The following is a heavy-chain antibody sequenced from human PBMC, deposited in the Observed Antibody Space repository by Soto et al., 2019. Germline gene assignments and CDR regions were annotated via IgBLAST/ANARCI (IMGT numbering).Heavy chain of an antibody. CDR1: GGSFSGYY. Sequence: QVQLQQWGAGLLKPSETLSLTCAVYGGSFSGYYWSWIRQPPGKGLEWIGEINHSGSTNYNPSLKSRVTIAVDTSTNQSSLKLSPVTAADTAVYYCARGLRSSSWFQSWGQGTLVTVSS. J-gene: IGHJ4*02. CDR3: ARGLRSSSWFQS. CDR2: INHSGST. D-gene: IGHD6-13*01. V-gene: IGHV4-34*01.